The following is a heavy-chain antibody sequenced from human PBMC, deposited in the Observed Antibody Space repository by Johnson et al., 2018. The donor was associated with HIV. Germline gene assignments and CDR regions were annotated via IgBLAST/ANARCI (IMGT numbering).Heavy chain of an antibody. J-gene: IGHJ3*02. V-gene: IGHV3-30*03. D-gene: IGHD1-26*01. CDR3: ARLGPHDAFDI. Sequence: QVQLVESGGGVVQPGRSLRLSCAASGFIFSGFGLHWVRQAPGKGLEWVASISYDGGNKYYADSVRGRITISRDNSKNTLYLQMNSLRAEDTAVYYCARLGPHDAFDIWGQGTMVTVSS. CDR1: GFIFSGFG. CDR2: ISYDGGNK.